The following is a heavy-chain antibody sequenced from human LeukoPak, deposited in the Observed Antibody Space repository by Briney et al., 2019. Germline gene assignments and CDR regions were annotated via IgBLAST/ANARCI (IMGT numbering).Heavy chain of an antibody. CDR2: IVVGSGNT. Sequence: GASVKVSCKASGFTFTSSAMQWVRQARGQRLEWIGWIVVGSGNTNYAQKFQGRVTMTTDTSTSTVSMELNSLRSEDTALYYCARSDLLTGSPLFYWGQGTLVTVSS. CDR1: GFTFTSSA. J-gene: IGHJ4*02. D-gene: IGHD3-9*01. CDR3: ARSDLLTGSPLFY. V-gene: IGHV1-58*02.